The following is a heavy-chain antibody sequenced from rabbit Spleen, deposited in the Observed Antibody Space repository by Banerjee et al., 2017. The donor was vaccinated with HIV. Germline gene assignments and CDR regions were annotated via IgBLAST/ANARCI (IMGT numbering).Heavy chain of an antibody. V-gene: IGHV1S7*01. CDR2: IDPLFGTT. CDR1: GFTLSSYY. J-gene: IGHJ4*01. D-gene: IGHD8-1*01. Sequence: QLKESGGGLVQPGGSLKLSCKASGFTLSSYYMNWVRQAPGKGLEWIGYIDPLFGTTYYANWVNGRFTISSHNAQNTLYLQLNSLTAADTATYFCARDGAGGSYFALWGPGTLVTVS. CDR3: ARDGAGGSYFAL.